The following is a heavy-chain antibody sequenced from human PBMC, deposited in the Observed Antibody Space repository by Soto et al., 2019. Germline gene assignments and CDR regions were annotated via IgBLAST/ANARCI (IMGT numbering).Heavy chain of an antibody. J-gene: IGHJ4*02. CDR2: ISGSGGST. D-gene: IGHD3-3*01. Sequence: GGSLRLSCAASGFTFSSYAMSWVRQAPGKGLEWVSAISGSGGSTYYADSVKGRFTISRDNSKNTLYLQMNSLRAEDTAVYYCAKDQKAYYDFWSGYYRGYFDYWGQGTLVTVSS. V-gene: IGHV3-23*01. CDR3: AKDQKAYYDFWSGYYRGYFDY. CDR1: GFTFSSYA.